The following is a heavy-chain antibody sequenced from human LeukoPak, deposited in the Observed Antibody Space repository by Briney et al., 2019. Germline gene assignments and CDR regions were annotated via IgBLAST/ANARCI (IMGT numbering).Heavy chain of an antibody. V-gene: IGHV4-31*03. CDR1: GGSISSGGYY. J-gene: IGHJ4*02. CDR2: IYYSGST. D-gene: IGHD3-22*01. Sequence: SETLSLTCTVSGGSISSGGYYWSWIRQHPGKGLEWIGYIYYSGSTYYNPSLKSRVTISVDTSKNQFSLKPSSVTAADTAVYYCARDDYDSSGSVGYWGQGTLVTVSS. CDR3: ARDDYDSSGSVGY.